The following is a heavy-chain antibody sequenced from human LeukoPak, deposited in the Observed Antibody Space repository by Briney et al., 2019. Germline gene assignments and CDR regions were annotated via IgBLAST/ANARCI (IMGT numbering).Heavy chain of an antibody. D-gene: IGHD5-18*01. CDR1: GGSFSGYY. V-gene: IGHV4-34*01. Sequence: SETLSLTCAVYGGSFSGYYWSWIRQPPGKGLEWIGEINHSGSTNYNPSLKSRVTISVDTSKNQFSLKLSSVTAADTAVYYCARSDTAMVTVWGQGTLVTVSS. J-gene: IGHJ4*02. CDR2: INHSGST. CDR3: ARSDTAMVTV.